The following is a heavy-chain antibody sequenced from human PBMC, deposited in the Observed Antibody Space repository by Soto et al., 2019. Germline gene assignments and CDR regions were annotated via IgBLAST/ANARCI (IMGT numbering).Heavy chain of an antibody. CDR2: ISSSSSYI. CDR3: ARVGSSTSWGGWFDP. CDR1: GFTFSSYW. D-gene: IGHD2-2*01. V-gene: IGHV3-21*01. Sequence: GGSLRLACAASGFTFSSYWMSWVRQAPGKGVEWVSSISSSSSYIYYADSVKGRFTISRDNAKNSLYLQMNSLRAEDTAVYYCARVGSSTSWGGWFDPWGQGTLVTVSS. J-gene: IGHJ5*02.